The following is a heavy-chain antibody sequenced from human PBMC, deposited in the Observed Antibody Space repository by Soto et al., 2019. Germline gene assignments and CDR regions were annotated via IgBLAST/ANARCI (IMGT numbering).Heavy chain of an antibody. V-gene: IGHV3-53*01. J-gene: IGHJ4*02. CDR1: GFAVSSSY. CDR2: IYTGGAT. CDR3: ARGTTVVTAGDY. Sequence: PGGSLRLSCAASGFAVSSSYMSWVRQGPGKGLEWVSVIYTGGATYYADSVKGRFTISRDDSKNTLYLQMNSLRAEDTAVYYCARGTTVVTAGDYCGQGDLVTISS. D-gene: IGHD4-17*01.